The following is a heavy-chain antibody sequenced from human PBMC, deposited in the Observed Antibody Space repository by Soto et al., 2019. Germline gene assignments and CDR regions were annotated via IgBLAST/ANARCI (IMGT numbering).Heavy chain of an antibody. Sequence: QVQLVESGGGVVPPGSSLRLSCAASGFSFKNYAFHWVRQAPGKGLEWVALISHNDEPKIFYADSVQGRFTISRDNFKNTVYLQMNSLRDEDTAVYHCARGVRAETYYNAFDYWGQGTQVTVSS. CDR2: ISHNDEPKI. CDR3: ARGVRAETYYNAFDY. V-gene: IGHV3-30-3*01. J-gene: IGHJ4*01. D-gene: IGHD3-10*01. CDR1: GFSFKNYA.